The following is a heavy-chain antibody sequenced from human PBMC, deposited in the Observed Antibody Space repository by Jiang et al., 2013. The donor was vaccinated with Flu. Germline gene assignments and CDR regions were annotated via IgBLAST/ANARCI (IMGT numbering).Heavy chain of an antibody. CDR1: GGSISSGGYY. D-gene: IGHD3-9*01. CDR2: IYYSGST. J-gene: IGHJ4*02. CDR3: ARNFDVRYFDH. V-gene: IGHV4-31*11. Sequence: GSGLVKPSQTLSLTCAVSGGSISSGGYYWNWIRQHPGKGLEWIGHIYYSGSTYYNPSLKSRVTISVDTSKNQFSLELSSVTAADTAVYYCARNFDVRYFDHWGQGTLVTVSS.